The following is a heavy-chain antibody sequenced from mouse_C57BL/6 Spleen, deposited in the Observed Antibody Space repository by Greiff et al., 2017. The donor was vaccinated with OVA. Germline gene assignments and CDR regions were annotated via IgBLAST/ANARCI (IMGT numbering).Heavy chain of an antibody. V-gene: IGHV5-4*03. CDR3: ARGDGYYCYWYFDV. CDR1: GFTFSSYA. CDR2: ISDGGSYT. Sequence: DVKLVESGGGLVKPGGSLKLSCAASGFTFSSYAMSWVRQTPEKRLEWVATISDGGSYTYYPDNVKGRFTISRDNAKNNLYLQMSHLKSEDTAMYYCARGDGYYCYWYFDVWGTGTTVTVSS. D-gene: IGHD2-3*01. J-gene: IGHJ1*03.